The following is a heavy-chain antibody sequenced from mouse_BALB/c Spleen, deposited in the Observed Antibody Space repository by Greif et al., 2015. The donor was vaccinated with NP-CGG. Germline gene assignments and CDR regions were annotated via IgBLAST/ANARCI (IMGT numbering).Heavy chain of an antibody. J-gene: IGHJ2*02. CDR1: GFTFSSFG. Sequence: DVKLVESGGGLVQPGGSRKLSCAASGFTFSSFGMHWVRQAPEKGLEWVAYISSGSSTIYYADTVKGRFTISRDNPKNPMFLQMANLKSEVTSMYYCARDNSLFDYWGQGISLPVSS. CDR3: ARDNSLFDY. D-gene: IGHD1-3*01. CDR2: ISSGSSTI. V-gene: IGHV5-17*02.